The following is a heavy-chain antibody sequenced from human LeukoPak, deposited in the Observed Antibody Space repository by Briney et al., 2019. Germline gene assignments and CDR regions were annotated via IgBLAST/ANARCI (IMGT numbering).Heavy chain of an antibody. Sequence: GGSLRLSCAGSGFTLSSYAMSWVRQAPGKGLEWVSLISAITDRTYYADSVKGRFTISRDNSKNSLYLQMNSLRAEDTAVYYCAKDPSLGHIVVVTAPNAFDIWGQGTMVTVSS. J-gene: IGHJ3*02. D-gene: IGHD2-21*02. V-gene: IGHV3-23*01. CDR3: AKDPSLGHIVVVTAPNAFDI. CDR1: GFTLSSYA. CDR2: ISAITDRT.